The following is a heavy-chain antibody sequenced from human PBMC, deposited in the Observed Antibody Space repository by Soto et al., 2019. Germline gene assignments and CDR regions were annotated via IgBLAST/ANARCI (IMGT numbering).Heavy chain of an antibody. CDR2: VNPIVSMS. D-gene: IGHD3-10*01. CDR1: GDTFNFYS. Sequence: QVQLVQSGAEVKRPGSSVKVSCKASGDTFNFYSINWVRQAPGVGLEWMGRVNPIVSMSNYAQKFQGRVKVTADQYTSTGYMELSSLRSEDTAIYYCASSHGSGYRAFDYWGQGALVPVSS. CDR3: ASSHGSGYRAFDY. V-gene: IGHV1-69*02. J-gene: IGHJ4*02.